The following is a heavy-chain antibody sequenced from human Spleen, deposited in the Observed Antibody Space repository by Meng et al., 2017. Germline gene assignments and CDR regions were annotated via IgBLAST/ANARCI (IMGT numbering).Heavy chain of an antibody. CDR2: IVPILDRP. D-gene: IGHD6-25*01. CDR1: GGTLSSYP. CDR3: ARDRGHYLES. J-gene: IGHJ4*02. Sequence: QVQLVQSGAEVKKPGSSRKVSCKASGGTLSSYPCAWVRQAPGQGLEWMGRIVPILDRPNYAENFQDRVTITADKSTNTAYMELSSLRSDDTAIYYCARDRGHYLESWGQGTLVTVSS. V-gene: IGHV1-69*08.